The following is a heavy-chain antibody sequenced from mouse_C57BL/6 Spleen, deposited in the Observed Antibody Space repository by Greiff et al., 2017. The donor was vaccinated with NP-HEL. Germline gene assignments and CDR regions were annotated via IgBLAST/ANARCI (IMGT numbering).Heavy chain of an antibody. CDR3: ARESYSNYGDYFDY. J-gene: IGHJ2*01. Sequence: EVKLQESGPGLVKPSQSLSLTCSVTGYSITSGYYWNWIRQFPGNKLEWMGYISYDGSNNYNPSLKNRISITRDTSKNQFFLKLNSVTTEDTATYYCARESYSNYGDYFDYWGQGTTLTVSS. CDR2: ISYDGSN. V-gene: IGHV3-6*01. CDR1: GYSITSGYY. D-gene: IGHD2-5*01.